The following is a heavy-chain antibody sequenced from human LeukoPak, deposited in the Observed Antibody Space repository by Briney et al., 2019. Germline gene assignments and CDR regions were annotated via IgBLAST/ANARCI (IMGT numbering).Heavy chain of an antibody. CDR2: IRYDGSAY. Sequence: PGGSLRLSCVASGFTFSRYGIRWVRQPPGKGLEWVAVIRYDGSAYSYADSVKGRFTISRDNSKNTLYLQMSSLRAEDTAVYFCARDVWFGDYRWFDPWGQGTLVIVSS. J-gene: IGHJ5*02. V-gene: IGHV3-33*01. CDR3: ARDVWFGDYRWFDP. CDR1: GFTFSRYG. D-gene: IGHD3-10*01.